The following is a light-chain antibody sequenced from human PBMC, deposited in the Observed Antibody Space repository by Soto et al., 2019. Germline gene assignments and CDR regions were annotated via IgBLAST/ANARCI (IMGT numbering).Light chain of an antibody. Sequence: DIQMTQSPSTLSASVGDRVTITCRASQSISSWLAWYQQKPGKVPKLLIYKASSLESGVPSRFSGSGSGTDFTLTISRLEPEDFAVYYCQQYDNSPLTFGGGTKVDIK. CDR1: QSISSW. CDR3: QQYDNSPLT. CDR2: KAS. V-gene: IGKV1-5*03. J-gene: IGKJ4*01.